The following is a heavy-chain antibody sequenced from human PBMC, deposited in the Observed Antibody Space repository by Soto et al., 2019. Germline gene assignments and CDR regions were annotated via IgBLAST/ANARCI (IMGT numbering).Heavy chain of an antibody. CDR2: IDPSDSYT. D-gene: IGHD3-9*01. J-gene: IGHJ5*02. V-gene: IGHV5-10-1*01. CDR3: ARHGAYYDILTGYYPWFDP. CDR1: GYSFTSYW. Sequence: PGESLKISCKGSGYSFTSYWISWVRQMPGKGLEWMGRIDPSDSYTNYSPSFQGHVTISADKSISTAYLQWSSLKASDTAIYYCARHGAYYDILTGYYPWFDPWGQGTLVTVSS.